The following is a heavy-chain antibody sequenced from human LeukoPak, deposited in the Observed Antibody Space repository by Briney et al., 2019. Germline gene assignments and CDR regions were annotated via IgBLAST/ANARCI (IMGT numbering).Heavy chain of an antibody. J-gene: IGHJ6*02. V-gene: IGHV1-24*01. CDR3: ATDRPSVGSGSYYPSYYYGMDV. CDR1: GYTLTELS. Sequence: ASVKVSCKVSGYTLTELSMHWVRQAPGKGLEWMGGFDPEDGETIYAQKFQGRVTMTEDTSTDTAYMELSSLRSEDTAVYYCATDRPSVGSGSYYPSYYYGMDVWGQGTTVTVSS. CDR2: FDPEDGET. D-gene: IGHD3-10*01.